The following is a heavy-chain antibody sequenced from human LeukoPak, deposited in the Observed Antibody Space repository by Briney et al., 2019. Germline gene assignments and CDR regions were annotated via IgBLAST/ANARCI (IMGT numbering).Heavy chain of an antibody. CDR3: ARDLRSGGYSPPSAFDI. V-gene: IGHV4-34*01. Sequence: PSETLSLTCAVYGGSFSGYYWSWIRQPPGKGLEWIGEINHSGSTNYNPSLKSRVTISVDTSKNQFSLKLSSVTAADTAVYYCARDLRSGGYSPPSAFDIWGQGTMVTVSS. D-gene: IGHD1-26*01. J-gene: IGHJ3*02. CDR2: INHSGST. CDR1: GGSFSGYY.